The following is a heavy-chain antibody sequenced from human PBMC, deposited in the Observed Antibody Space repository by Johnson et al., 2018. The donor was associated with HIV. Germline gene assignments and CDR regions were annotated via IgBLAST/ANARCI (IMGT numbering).Heavy chain of an antibody. CDR3: ARAAYSSSWYGGAFDI. V-gene: IGHV3-7*05. CDR2: IKHDESEK. J-gene: IGHJ3*02. Sequence: VQLVESGGGLVQPGGSLRLSCAASGFTFSNYWMSWVRQAPGKGLEWVANIKHDESEKYYVDSVKGRFPISRDNAKNSLYLQMNSLRAEDTAVYYCARAAYSSSWYGGAFDIWGQGTMGTVSS. CDR1: GFTFSNYW. D-gene: IGHD6-13*01.